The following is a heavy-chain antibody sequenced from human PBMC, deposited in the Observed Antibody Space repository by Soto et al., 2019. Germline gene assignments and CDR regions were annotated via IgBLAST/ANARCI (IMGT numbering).Heavy chain of an antibody. CDR2: MNPKSGST. D-gene: IGHD3-10*01. CDR3: ARGSYCYGSGELDY. CDR1: GNTFTRYD. J-gene: IGHJ4*02. V-gene: IGHV1-8*01. Sequence: ASVKVSCKASGNTFTRYDINWVRQATGQGLEWMGWMNPKSGSTGYSQKFQGRVTMTRNASITTAYMELSSLRSEDTAVYYCARGSYCYGSGELDYWGQGTLVTVSS.